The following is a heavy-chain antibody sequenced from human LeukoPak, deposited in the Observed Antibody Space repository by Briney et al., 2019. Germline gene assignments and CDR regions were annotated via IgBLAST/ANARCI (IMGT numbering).Heavy chain of an antibody. V-gene: IGHV1-24*01. CDR2: FDPEVGET. D-gene: IGHD6-19*01. CDR3: ATEQPVAGTGGDAFDY. Sequence: GASLKASCKVSLYTLTALSMHSVRQSPGKRLEWRGGFDPEVGETIYAQKFQGRVTMTEDSSTDTAYMDLSSLRSEDTAVYYCATEQPVAGTGGDAFDYWGQGTLVTVSS. J-gene: IGHJ4*02. CDR1: LYTLTALS.